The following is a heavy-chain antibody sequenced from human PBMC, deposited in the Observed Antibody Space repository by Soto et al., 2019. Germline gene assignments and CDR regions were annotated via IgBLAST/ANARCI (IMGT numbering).Heavy chain of an antibody. CDR3: VRELAYCGGDCYYHFDY. D-gene: IGHD2-21*02. V-gene: IGHV4-4*07. CDR1: GGSISSYY. J-gene: IGHJ4*02. Sequence: QLQLQASGPGLVKPSETLSLTCTVSGGSISSYYWIWIRQPAGKGLEWIGRIYTSGSTNYNPSHKRRVTMSVDTSKNQCALTLSSVTAADTAVDYCVRELAYCGGDCYYHFDYWGQGPLVTVS. CDR2: IYTSGST.